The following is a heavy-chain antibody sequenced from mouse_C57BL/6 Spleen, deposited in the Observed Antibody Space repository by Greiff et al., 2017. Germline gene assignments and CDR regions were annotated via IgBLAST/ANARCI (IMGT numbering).Heavy chain of an antibody. Sequence: EVQLVESGPELVKPGASVKISCKASGYSFTDYNMNWVKQSNGTSLEWIGVINPNYGTTSYNQKFKGKATLTVDQSSSTAYMQLNSLTSEDSAVYYCAREITGLRSYFDYWGQGTTLTVSS. CDR2: INPNYGTT. J-gene: IGHJ2*01. CDR1: GYSFTDYN. CDR3: AREITGLRSYFDY. V-gene: IGHV1-39*01. D-gene: IGHD2-4*01.